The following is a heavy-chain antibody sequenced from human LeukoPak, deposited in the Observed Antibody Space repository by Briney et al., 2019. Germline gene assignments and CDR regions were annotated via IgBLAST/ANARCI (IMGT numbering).Heavy chain of an antibody. Sequence: SETLSLTCAVYGGSFSGYYWSWIRQPPGKGLEWIGEINHSGSTNYNPSLKSRVTISVDTSKNQFSLKLSSVTAADTAVYYCARGPYDYVWGSYLYFDYWGQGTLVTVPS. D-gene: IGHD3-16*02. CDR2: INHSGST. CDR3: ARGPYDYVWGSYLYFDY. CDR1: GGSFSGYY. J-gene: IGHJ4*02. V-gene: IGHV4-34*01.